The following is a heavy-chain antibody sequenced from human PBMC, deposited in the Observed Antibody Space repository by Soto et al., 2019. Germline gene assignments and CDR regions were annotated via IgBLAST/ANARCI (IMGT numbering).Heavy chain of an antibody. V-gene: IGHV4-30-4*01. D-gene: IGHD3-22*01. CDR3: ARMSYFYDKWYFDL. CDR1: GASINNNDYY. CDR2: VYYSGTT. J-gene: IGHJ2*01. Sequence: QLQESGPGLVKPSQTLSLTCTVSGASINNNDYYWSWIRQTPGKGLEWIGYVYYSGTTDYIPSLKSRLSMSIDKSPNQSTLKLNSVTAADTATYYCARMSYFYDKWYFDLWGRGTLVTVSS.